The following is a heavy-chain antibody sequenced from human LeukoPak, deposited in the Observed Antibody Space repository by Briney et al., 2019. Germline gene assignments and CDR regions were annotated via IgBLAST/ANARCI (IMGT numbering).Heavy chain of an antibody. J-gene: IGHJ3*02. CDR2: ISGYNGNT. V-gene: IGHV1-18*01. D-gene: IGHD4-11*01. CDR1: GYTFTSYD. CDR3: ARPRSLMTRDAFDI. Sequence: ASVKVSCKASGYTFTSYDINWVRQAPGQGLEWMGWISGYNGNTNYAQKFQGRVTMITDTSTSTVYLELRSLRSDDTAVYYCARPRSLMTRDAFDIWGQGTMVTVSS.